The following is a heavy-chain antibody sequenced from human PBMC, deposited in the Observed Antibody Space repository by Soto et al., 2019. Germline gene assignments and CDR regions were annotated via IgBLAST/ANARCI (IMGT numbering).Heavy chain of an antibody. CDR1: GNTVASNC. CDR3: ARCRPLTYYYGSGVPYYFDY. V-gene: IGHV1-18*01. CDR2: MNPNSGNT. J-gene: IGHJ4*02. Sequence: ASAKARSEERGNTVASNCRNWVRQGNEQGLEWMGWMNPNSGNTNYAQKLQGRVTMTTDTSTSTAYMELRSLRSDDTAVYYCARCRPLTYYYGSGVPYYFDYWGQRTLVTVPS. D-gene: IGHD3-10*01.